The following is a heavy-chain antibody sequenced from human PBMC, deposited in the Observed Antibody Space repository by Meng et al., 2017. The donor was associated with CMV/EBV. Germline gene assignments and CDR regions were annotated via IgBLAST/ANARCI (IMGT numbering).Heavy chain of an antibody. CDR3: ARESHGTTGTTPVDWFDP. CDR2: INPNSGGT. J-gene: IGHJ5*02. Sequence: ASVKVSCKASGYTFTGYYMHWVRQAPGQGLEWMGWINPNSGGTNYAQKFQGRVTMTRDTSISTAYMELCRLRSDDTAVYYCARESHGTTGTTPVDWFDPWGQGTLVTVSS. V-gene: IGHV1-2*02. D-gene: IGHD1-1*01. CDR1: GYTFTGYY.